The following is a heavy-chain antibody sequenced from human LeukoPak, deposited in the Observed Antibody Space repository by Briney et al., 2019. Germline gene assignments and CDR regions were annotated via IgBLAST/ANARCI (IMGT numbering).Heavy chain of an antibody. J-gene: IGHJ3*02. CDR2: INPNSGGT. CDR1: GYTFTGYY. CDR3: ARDLGAAPHAFDI. V-gene: IGHV1-2*02. Sequence: ASVKVSCKDSGYTFTGYYMHWVRQAPGQGLEWMGWINPNSGGTNYAQKFQGRVTMTRDTSISTAYMELSRLTSDDTAVYYCARDLGAAPHAFDIWGQGTMVTVSS. D-gene: IGHD6-6*01.